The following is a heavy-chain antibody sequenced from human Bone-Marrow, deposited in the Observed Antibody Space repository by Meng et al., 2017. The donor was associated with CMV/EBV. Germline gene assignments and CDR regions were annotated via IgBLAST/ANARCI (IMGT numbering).Heavy chain of an antibody. V-gene: IGHV5-51*01. Sequence: GESLKISCTGSGYSFTSYWIGWVRQMPGKGLEWMGIIYPGETDTRYSPSFKGQFTISADTANSTASLQRSSLKASDTAIYYCARTRITIVWGVIGTYYIDDWGQGTLVTVSS. D-gene: IGHD3-10*01. CDR1: GYSFTSYW. J-gene: IGHJ4*02. CDR3: ARTRITIVWGVIGTYYIDD. CDR2: IYPGETDT.